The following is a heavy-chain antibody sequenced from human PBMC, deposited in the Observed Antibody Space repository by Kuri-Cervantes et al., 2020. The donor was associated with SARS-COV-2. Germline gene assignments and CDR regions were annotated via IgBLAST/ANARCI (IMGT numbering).Heavy chain of an antibody. D-gene: IGHD3-22*01. Sequence: SVKVSCKASGGTFSSYAISWVRQAPGQGLEWMGGIIPIFGTANYAQKFQGRVTIATDESTSTAHMELSSLRSEDTAVYYCASKTYYYDSSGYYPDHSWYFDLWGRGTLVTVSS. CDR3: ASKTYYYDSSGYYPDHSWYFDL. J-gene: IGHJ2*01. CDR1: GGTFSSYA. V-gene: IGHV1-69*05. CDR2: IIPIFGTA.